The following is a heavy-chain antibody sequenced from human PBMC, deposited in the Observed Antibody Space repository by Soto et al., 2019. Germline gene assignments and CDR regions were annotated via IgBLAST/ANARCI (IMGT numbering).Heavy chain of an antibody. CDR3: ARSLAVALIGY. Sequence: QVQLVQSGAEVKKPGASVKVSCKASGYSFTSYGISWVRQAPGQGLEWMGWVSAYNGNTKYAQKLQGRVTMTTDTATSTAYMELRSLRSGDTAVYYCARSLAVALIGYWGQGTLVTVSA. CDR1: GYSFTSYG. J-gene: IGHJ4*02. D-gene: IGHD6-19*01. V-gene: IGHV1-18*01. CDR2: VSAYNGNT.